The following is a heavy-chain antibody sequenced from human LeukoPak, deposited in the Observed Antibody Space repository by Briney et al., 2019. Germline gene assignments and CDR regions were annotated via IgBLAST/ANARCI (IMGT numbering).Heavy chain of an antibody. CDR1: GFTFSSYE. V-gene: IGHV3-48*03. Sequence: GGSPRLSCAASGFTFSSYEMNWVRQAPGKGLEWVSYISSSGSTIYYADSVKGRFTISRDNAKNSLYLQMNSLRAEGTAVYYCARDSPRGGTFDYWGQGTLVTVSS. D-gene: IGHD3-10*01. J-gene: IGHJ4*02. CDR2: ISSSGSTI. CDR3: ARDSPRGGTFDY.